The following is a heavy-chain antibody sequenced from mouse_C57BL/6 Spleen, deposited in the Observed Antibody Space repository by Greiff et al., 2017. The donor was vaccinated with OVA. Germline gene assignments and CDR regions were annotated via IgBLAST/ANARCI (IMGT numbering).Heavy chain of an antibody. CDR1: GYTFTDYY. V-gene: IGHV1-26*01. Sequence: VQLQQSGPELVKPGASVKISCKASGYTFTDYYMNWVKQSPGKSLEWIGDINPNNGGTSYNQKFKGKATLTVDKSSSTAYMELRSLTSEDSAVYYCARGAYGSSYYAMDYWGQGTSVTVSS. CDR3: ARGAYGSSYYAMDY. D-gene: IGHD1-1*01. CDR2: INPNNGGT. J-gene: IGHJ4*01.